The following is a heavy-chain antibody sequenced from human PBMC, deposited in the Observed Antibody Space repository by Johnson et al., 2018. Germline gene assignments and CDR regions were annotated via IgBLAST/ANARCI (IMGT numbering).Heavy chain of an antibody. J-gene: IGHJ3*02. CDR2: ISKDGRNK. CDR3: ARGVGGSYYGNAFDI. Sequence: QVQLVQSGGGVVQPGRSLRLSCAASGITFSNYAMHWVRQAPGKGLEWVAVISKDGRNKYYADSVKGRFTISRDNSKNTLYLQMNSLRAEDTAVYFCARGVGGSYYGNAFDIWGQGTMVTVSS. CDR1: GITFSNYA. V-gene: IGHV3-30*04. D-gene: IGHD1-26*01.